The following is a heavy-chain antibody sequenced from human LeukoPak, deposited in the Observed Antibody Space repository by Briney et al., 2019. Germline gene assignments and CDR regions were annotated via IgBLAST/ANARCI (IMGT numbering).Heavy chain of an antibody. Sequence: GGSLRLSCAASGFTFSSYWMHWVRQAPGEGLVWVSRINSDGSSTSYADSVKSRFTISRDNAKNTLYLQMNSLRAEDTAVYYCAKEAYSSGWYYFDYWGQGTLVTVSS. CDR1: GFTFSSYW. V-gene: IGHV3-74*01. CDR3: AKEAYSSGWYYFDY. J-gene: IGHJ4*02. D-gene: IGHD6-19*01. CDR2: INSDGSST.